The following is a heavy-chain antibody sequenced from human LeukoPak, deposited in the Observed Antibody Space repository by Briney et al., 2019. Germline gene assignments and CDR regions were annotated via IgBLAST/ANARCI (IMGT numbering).Heavy chain of an antibody. D-gene: IGHD4-17*01. J-gene: IGHJ4*02. CDR3: ARHNALRDDYGDYTAYYFDY. CDR2: IYYSGST. Sequence: SETLSLACTVSGGSISSSSYYWGWIRQPPGKGLEWIGSIYYSGSTYYNPSLKSRVTISVDTSKNQFSLKLSSVTAADTAVYYCARHNALRDDYGDYTAYYFDYWGQGTLVTVSS. V-gene: IGHV4-39*01. CDR1: GGSISSSSYY.